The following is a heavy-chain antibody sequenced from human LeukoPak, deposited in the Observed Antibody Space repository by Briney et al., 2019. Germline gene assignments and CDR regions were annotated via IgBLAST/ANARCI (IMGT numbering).Heavy chain of an antibody. D-gene: IGHD1-26*01. J-gene: IGHJ5*02. V-gene: IGHV4-59*01. CDR3: ARDGVKVGAGGWFDP. CDR2: IYYSGST. CDR1: GGSISSYY. Sequence: SETLSLTCTVSGGSISSYYWSWIRQPPGKELEWIGYIYYSGSTNYNPSLKSRVTISVDASKNQFSLKLSSVAAADTAVYYCARDGVKVGAGGWFDPWGQGTLVTVSS.